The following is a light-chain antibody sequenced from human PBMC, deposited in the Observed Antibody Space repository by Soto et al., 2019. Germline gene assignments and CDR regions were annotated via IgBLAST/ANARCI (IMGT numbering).Light chain of an antibody. CDR3: QQYGSSPQT. CDR2: AAY. Sequence: VLSKSKDTLSLSKGERATLSCRSSQSVTSTYLAWYQQRPGQSPRLLIFAAYSRATGIPDRFSGSGSGTDFTLTICRLEPEDFAVYYCQQYGSSPQTFRQGTIVDI. J-gene: IGKJ1*01. V-gene: IGKV3-20*01. CDR1: QSVTSTY.